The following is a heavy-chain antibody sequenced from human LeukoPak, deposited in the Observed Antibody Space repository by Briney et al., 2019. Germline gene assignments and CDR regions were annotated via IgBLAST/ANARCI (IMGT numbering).Heavy chain of an antibody. CDR1: GGTFSSYA. V-gene: IGHV1-69*04. D-gene: IGHD3-10*01. CDR2: IIPILGIA. CDR3: ARPYSSGIYDAFDI. Sequence: SVKVSCKASGGTFSSYAISWVRQAPGQGLEWMGRIIPILGIANYAQKFQGRVTITAGKSTSTAYMELSSLRSENTAVYYGARPYSSGIYDAFDIWGQGTMVTVSS. J-gene: IGHJ3*02.